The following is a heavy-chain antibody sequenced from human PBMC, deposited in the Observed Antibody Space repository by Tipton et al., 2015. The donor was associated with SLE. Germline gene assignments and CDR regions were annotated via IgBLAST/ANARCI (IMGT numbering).Heavy chain of an antibody. J-gene: IGHJ4*02. CDR3: ARAGRAWNLFDY. Sequence: TLSLTCVVYGGSFSGYYWSWIRQPPGKGLEWIGEINHSGSTNYNPSLKSRVTISVDTSKNQFSLKLSSVTAADTAVYYCARAGRAWNLFDYWGQGTLVTVSS. CDR2: INHSGST. V-gene: IGHV4-34*01. D-gene: IGHD1-1*01. CDR1: GGSFSGYY.